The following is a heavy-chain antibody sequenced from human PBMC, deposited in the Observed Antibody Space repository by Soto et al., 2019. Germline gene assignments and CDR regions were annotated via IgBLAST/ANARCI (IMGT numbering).Heavy chain of an antibody. V-gene: IGHV3-30*18. CDR2: VSFDGSHE. D-gene: IGHD3-16*01. Sequence: QVQLVESGGGVVQPGRSLRLSCAASGFTLSAYVMHWVRQAPGKGLEWVAGVSFDGSHEYYADSVKGRFTTSRDNSKNTLYLQMNSLRAEDTALYYCAKGSLGDYDYYGMDVWDEGTTVNVSS. J-gene: IGHJ6*04. CDR1: GFTLSAYV. CDR3: AKGSLGDYDYYGMDV.